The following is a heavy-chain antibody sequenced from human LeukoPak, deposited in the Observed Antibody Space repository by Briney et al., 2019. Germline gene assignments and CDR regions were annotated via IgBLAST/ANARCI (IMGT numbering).Heavy chain of an antibody. CDR2: INANTGDT. Sequence: GGSVKVSCKTSGFSFTFYYMHWMRQAPGQGLEWMGWINANTGDTRYAPKFQGRVTMTRDVSITTAYMELSGLRSDDTAIYYCARDLIEGATNFWGQGTLVTVSS. V-gene: IGHV1-2*02. J-gene: IGHJ4*02. CDR1: GFSFTFYY. CDR3: ARDLIEGATNF. D-gene: IGHD1-26*01.